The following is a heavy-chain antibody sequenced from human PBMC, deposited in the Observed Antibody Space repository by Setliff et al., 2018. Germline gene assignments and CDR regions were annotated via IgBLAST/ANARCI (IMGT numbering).Heavy chain of an antibody. J-gene: IGHJ4*02. Sequence: PGGSLRLSCAASGFTFRTYSLNWVRQAPGRGLEWISFISSDSRTTYYADSVKGRFTISRDNAKNTLDLQMNSLRAEDSAMYYCTRGTFSDFWSGDYYDYWGQGTLVTVSS. CDR3: TRGTFSDFWSGDYYDY. D-gene: IGHD3-3*01. CDR2: ISSDSRTT. CDR1: GFTFRTYS. V-gene: IGHV3-48*01.